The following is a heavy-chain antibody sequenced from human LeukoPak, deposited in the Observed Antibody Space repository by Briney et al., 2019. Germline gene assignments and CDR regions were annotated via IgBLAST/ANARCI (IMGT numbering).Heavy chain of an antibody. V-gene: IGHV1-8*03. CDR3: ARRSWEILRYFDWLGPSPWDY. D-gene: IGHD3-9*01. CDR1: GYTFTSYD. CDR2: MNPNSGNT. J-gene: IGHJ4*02. Sequence: ASVKVSCKASGYTFTSYDINWVRQATGQGLEWMGWMNPNSGNTGYAQKFQGRVTITRNTSISTAYMELSSLRSEDTAVYYCARRSWEILRYFDWLGPSPWDYWGQGTLVTVSS.